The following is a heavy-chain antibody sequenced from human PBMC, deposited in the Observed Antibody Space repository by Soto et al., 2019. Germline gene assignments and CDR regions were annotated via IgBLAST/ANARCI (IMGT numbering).Heavy chain of an antibody. D-gene: IGHD1-1*01. CDR1: GYTFTSYD. CDR2: MNPNSGNT. J-gene: IGHJ6*02. Sequence: GASMKVSCKASGYTFTSYDINWVRQATGQGLEWMGWMNPNSGNTGYAQKFQGRVTMTRNTSISTAYMELSSLRSEDTAVYYCARTAVRTTDYYGMDVWGQGTTVTVSS. CDR3: ARTAVRTTDYYGMDV. V-gene: IGHV1-8*01.